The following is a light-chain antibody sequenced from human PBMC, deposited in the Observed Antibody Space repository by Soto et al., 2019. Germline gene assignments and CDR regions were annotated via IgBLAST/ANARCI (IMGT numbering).Light chain of an antibody. J-gene: IGKJ4*01. CDR1: QGVNAW. Sequence: DTQMTQSPSSVSASVGDRVTITCRASQGVNAWLAWYQKKPGKAPELLIYEASTLHSGVPSRFSGSGSGTDFTLTISSLQPEDFATYYFQQANSFPLPFGGGTKVEVQ. CDR2: EAS. V-gene: IGKV1-12*01. CDR3: QQANSFPLP.